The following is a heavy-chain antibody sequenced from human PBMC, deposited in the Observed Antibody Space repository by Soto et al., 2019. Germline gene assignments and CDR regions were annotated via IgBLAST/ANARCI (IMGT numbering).Heavy chain of an antibody. CDR2: IIPIFGTA. CDR3: ARGVAARWYFDY. J-gene: IGHJ4*02. V-gene: IGHV1-69*13. CDR1: GGTFSSYA. Sequence: SVKVSCKASGGTFSSYAISWVRQAPGQGLEWMGGIIPIFGTANYAQKFQGRVTITADESTSTAYMELSSLRSEDTAVYYCARGVAARWYFDYWGQGTLVTVSS. D-gene: IGHD6-6*01.